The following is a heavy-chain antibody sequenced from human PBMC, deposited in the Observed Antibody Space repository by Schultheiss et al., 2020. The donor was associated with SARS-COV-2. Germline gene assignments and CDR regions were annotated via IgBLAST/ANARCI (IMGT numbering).Heavy chain of an antibody. Sequence: SETLSLTCTVSGGSISSYYWSWIRQPPGKGLEWIGYIYYSGSTNYNPSLESRVTISIDTSKNQFSLKLTSVTAADTAVYYCARHGRYSTVEVDYWGQGALVTVSS. CDR3: ARHGRYSTVEVDY. J-gene: IGHJ4*02. CDR1: GGSISSYY. D-gene: IGHD6-13*01. CDR2: IYYSGST. V-gene: IGHV4-59*08.